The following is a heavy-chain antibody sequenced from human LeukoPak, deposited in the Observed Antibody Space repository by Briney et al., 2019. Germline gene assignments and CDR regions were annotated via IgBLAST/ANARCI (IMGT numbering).Heavy chain of an antibody. V-gene: IGHV3-30*03. CDR3: VSGSDTSGYYFY. CDR1: GFTFSSYG. CDR2: ISYDGSNK. J-gene: IGHJ4*02. D-gene: IGHD3-22*01. Sequence: PGGSLRLSCAASGFTFSSYGMHWVRQAPGKGLEWVAVISYDGSNKYYADSVKGRFTISRDNSKSTLYLQMNSLRAEDTAVYYCVSGSDTSGYYFYWGQGTLVTVSS.